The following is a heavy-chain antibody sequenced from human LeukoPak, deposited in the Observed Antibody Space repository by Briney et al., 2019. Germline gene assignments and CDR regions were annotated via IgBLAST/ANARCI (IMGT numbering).Heavy chain of an antibody. CDR3: ASHSGSYYIGY. V-gene: IGHV3-7*03. D-gene: IGHD3-10*01. J-gene: IGHJ4*02. CDR2: IKQDGSEK. CDR1: EFNFSNYW. Sequence: GGSLRLSCAASEFNFSNYWMSWVSQAPGKGLEWVANIKQDGSEKSYVDSVKGRFTISRDNAKNSLYLQMNSLRAEDTAVYYCASHSGSYYIGYWGQGTLVTVSS.